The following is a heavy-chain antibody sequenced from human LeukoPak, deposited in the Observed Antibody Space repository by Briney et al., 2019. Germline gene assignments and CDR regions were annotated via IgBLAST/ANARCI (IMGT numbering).Heavy chain of an antibody. CDR3: ARDLYSGYDWGSDY. CDR2: IYHSGST. J-gene: IGHJ4*02. CDR1: GYSISSGYY. Sequence: SETLSLTCTVSGYSISSGYYWGWIRQPPGKGLEWIGSIYHSGSTYYNPSIKSRVTISVDTSKNQFSLKLSSVTAADTAVYYCARDLYSGYDWGSDYWGQGTLVTVSS. D-gene: IGHD5-12*01. V-gene: IGHV4-38-2*02.